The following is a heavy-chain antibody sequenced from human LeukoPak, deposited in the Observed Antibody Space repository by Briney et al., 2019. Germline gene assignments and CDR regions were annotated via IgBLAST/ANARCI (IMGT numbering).Heavy chain of an antibody. D-gene: IGHD3-16*01. J-gene: IGHJ4*02. CDR1: GFTFSSYW. V-gene: IGHV3-48*01. CDR2: ISSSSSTI. CDR3: ARDFRFGGATQYFDY. Sequence: GGSLRLSCAASGFTFSSYWMSWVRQAPGKGLEWVSYISSSSSTIYYADSVKGRFTISRDNAKNSLYLQMNSLRAEDTAVYYCARDFRFGGATQYFDYWGQGTLVTVSS.